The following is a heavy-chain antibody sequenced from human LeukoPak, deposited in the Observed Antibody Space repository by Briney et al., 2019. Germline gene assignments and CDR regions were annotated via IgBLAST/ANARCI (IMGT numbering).Heavy chain of an antibody. D-gene: IGHD3-22*01. Sequence: GASVKVSCKASGYTFTTYYLHWVRQAPGQGLEWMGIVNPSGGSTPYAQNFQGRVTMTRDTSTNTVYMELSSLRSEDTAVYYCARESYYDSTKGWFDPWGQGTLVTVSS. CDR3: ARESYYDSTKGWFDP. CDR2: VNPSGGST. CDR1: GYTFTTYY. J-gene: IGHJ5*02. V-gene: IGHV1-46*01.